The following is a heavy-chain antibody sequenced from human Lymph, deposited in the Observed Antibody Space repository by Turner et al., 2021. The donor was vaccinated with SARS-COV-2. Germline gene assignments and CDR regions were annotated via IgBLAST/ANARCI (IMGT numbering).Heavy chain of an antibody. V-gene: IGHV3-53*02. Sequence: EGQLVGTGGGVIQPGGSLRLPCAASGFTVSSNYISGVRQAPGKGLEWVSVIYIGGTTYYADSVKGRFTISRDNSKNTLYLQMNSLRAEDTAVYYCARDLGPLAFDIWGQGTMVTVSS. J-gene: IGHJ3*02. CDR2: IYIGGTT. CDR1: GFTVSSNY. CDR3: ARDLGPLAFDI.